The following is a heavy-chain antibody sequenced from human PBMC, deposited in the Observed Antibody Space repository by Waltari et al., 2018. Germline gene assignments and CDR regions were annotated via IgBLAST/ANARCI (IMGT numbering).Heavy chain of an antibody. J-gene: IGHJ6*02. CDR3: ARGSRIAAAGTDVGYYYYYGMDV. CDR1: GYTFTSYA. CDR2: INTNTGNP. Sequence: QVQLVQSGSELKKPGASVKVSCKASGYTFTSYAMNWVRQAPGQGLAWMGWINTNTGNPTYAQGFTGRFVFSLDTSVSTAYLQISSLKAEDTAVYYCARGSRIAAAGTDVGYYYYYGMDVWGQGTTVTVSS. D-gene: IGHD6-13*01. V-gene: IGHV7-4-1*02.